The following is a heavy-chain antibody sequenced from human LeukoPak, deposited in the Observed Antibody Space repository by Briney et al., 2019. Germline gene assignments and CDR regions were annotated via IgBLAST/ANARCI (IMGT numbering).Heavy chain of an antibody. D-gene: IGHD3-22*01. CDR1: GFTFSSYA. CDR3: AKWSSRGDSSGYYYAGY. V-gene: IGHV3-23*01. CDR2: ISGSGGST. J-gene: IGHJ4*02. Sequence: GGSLRLSCAASGFTFSSYAMSWVRQAPGKGLEWVSAISGSGGSTYYADSVKGRFTISRDNSKNTLYLQMNSLRAEDTAVYYCAKWSSRGDSSGYYYAGYWGQGILVTVSS.